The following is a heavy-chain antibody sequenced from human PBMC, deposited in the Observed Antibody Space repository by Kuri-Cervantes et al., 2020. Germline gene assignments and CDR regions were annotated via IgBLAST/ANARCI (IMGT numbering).Heavy chain of an antibody. Sequence: GGSLRLSCAASGFTVSSNYMSWVRQAPGKGLEWVAVIWYDGSNKYYADSVKGRFTISGDNSKNTLYLQMNSLRAEDTAVYYCARASGYCSGGSCYYYYYGMDVWGQGTTVTVSS. D-gene: IGHD2-15*01. CDR2: IWYDGSNK. CDR3: ARASGYCSGGSCYYYYYGMDV. CDR1: GFTVSSNY. J-gene: IGHJ6*02. V-gene: IGHV3-33*08.